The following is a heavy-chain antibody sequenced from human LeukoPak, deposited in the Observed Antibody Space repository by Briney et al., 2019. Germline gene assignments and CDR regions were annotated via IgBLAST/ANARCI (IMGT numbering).Heavy chain of an antibody. J-gene: IGHJ4*02. CDR3: AKLPLNPRVNNDY. CDR2: ITRTGRI. CDR1: GGSFSGYY. Sequence: SETLSLTCAVYGGSFSGYYWSWIRQPPEKGLDWIGEITRTGRINYNPALKGRVTMSLDTSKNQFSLELSSMTAADTAVYYCAKLPLNPRVNNDYWGQGTLVTVSS. V-gene: IGHV4-34*01. D-gene: IGHD1/OR15-1a*01.